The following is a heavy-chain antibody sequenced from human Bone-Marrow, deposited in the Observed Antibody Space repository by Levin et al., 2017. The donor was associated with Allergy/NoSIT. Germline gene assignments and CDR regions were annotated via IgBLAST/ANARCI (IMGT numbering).Heavy chain of an antibody. CDR3: ARPRVGAGDAFDL. CDR1: GYIFSKFW. V-gene: IGHV5-10-1*01. CDR2: IDPSDSYT. J-gene: IGHJ3*01. D-gene: IGHD4/OR15-4a*01. Sequence: GESLKISCKGSGYIFSKFWISWVRQTPEKGLEWVGRIDPSDSYTNYSPSFRGHVTTSADKSISAAFLEWSSLRASDTAMYYCARPRVGAGDAFDLWGQGTMVTVSS.